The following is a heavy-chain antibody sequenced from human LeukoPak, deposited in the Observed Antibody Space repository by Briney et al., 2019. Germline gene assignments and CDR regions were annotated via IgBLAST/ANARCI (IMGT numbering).Heavy chain of an antibody. Sequence: GGSLRLSCAASGFTFSSYGMHWVRQAPGKGLEWVAVISYDGSNKYYADSVRGRFTISRDNSKNTLYLQMNSLRAEDTAVYYCANGPGGGYYPYYFDYWGQGTLVTVSS. CDR3: ANGPGGGYYPYYFDY. CDR2: ISYDGSNK. J-gene: IGHJ4*02. CDR1: GFTFSSYG. V-gene: IGHV3-30*18. D-gene: IGHD3-22*01.